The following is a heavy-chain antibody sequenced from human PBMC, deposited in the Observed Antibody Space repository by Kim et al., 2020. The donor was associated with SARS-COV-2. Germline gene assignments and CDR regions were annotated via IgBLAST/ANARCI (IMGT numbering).Heavy chain of an antibody. CDR3: ARDKDTVTTNRFYYYYYG. CDR1: GFTFSSYA. CDR2: ISYDGSNK. Sequence: GGSLRLSCAASGFTFSSYAMHWVRQAPGKGLEWVAVISYDGSNKYYADSVKGRFTISRDNSKNTLYLQMNSLRAEDTAVYYCARDKDTVTTNRFYYYYYG. J-gene: IGHJ6*01. V-gene: IGHV3-30*04. D-gene: IGHD4-17*01.